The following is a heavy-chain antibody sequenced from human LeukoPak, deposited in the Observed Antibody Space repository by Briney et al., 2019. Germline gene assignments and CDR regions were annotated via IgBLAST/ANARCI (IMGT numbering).Heavy chain of an antibody. CDR1: GGSISSYF. CDR3: ARFGVAVAGNDAFDI. CDR2: IYYSGNT. V-gene: IGHV4-59*08. D-gene: IGHD6-19*01. J-gene: IGHJ3*02. Sequence: ASETLSLTCTVSGGSISSYFWIWIRQPPGKGLEWIGYIYYSGNTNSNPSLKSRVTISLDTSKNQFSLKLSSVTAADTAVYYCARFGVAVAGNDAFDIWGQGTMVTVSS.